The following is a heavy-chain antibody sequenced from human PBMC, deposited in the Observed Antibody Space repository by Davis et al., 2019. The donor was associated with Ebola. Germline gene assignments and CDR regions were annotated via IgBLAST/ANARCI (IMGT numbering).Heavy chain of an antibody. V-gene: IGHV2-70*01. D-gene: IGHD3-9*01. Sequence: SGPTLVKPTQTLTLTCTFSGFSLRTSGMCVSWIRQPPGKALEWLALIDWDDDKYYSTSLKTRLTISKDTSKNQVVLTMTNMDPVDTATYYCARTPGRGGYVLRYFDWSNYWYFDLWGRGTLVTVSS. CDR2: IDWDDDK. J-gene: IGHJ2*01. CDR3: ARTPGRGGYVLRYFDWSNYWYFDL. CDR1: GFSLRTSGMC.